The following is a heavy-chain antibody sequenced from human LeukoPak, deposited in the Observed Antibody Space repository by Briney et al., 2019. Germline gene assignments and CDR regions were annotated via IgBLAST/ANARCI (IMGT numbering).Heavy chain of an antibody. J-gene: IGHJ6*03. CDR3: ARLTYDTSVYYYYFYMDV. V-gene: IGHV1-18*01. CDR2: ISAYNGDT. Sequence: PGGSLRLSCAASGFTFTNYGISWVRQAPGQGLEWMGWISAYNGDTNYAQKLQGRVTMTTDTSTSTAYMELRSLRSDDTAVYYCARLTYDTSVYYYYFYMDVWGKGTTVTISS. CDR1: GFTFTNYG. D-gene: IGHD3-22*01.